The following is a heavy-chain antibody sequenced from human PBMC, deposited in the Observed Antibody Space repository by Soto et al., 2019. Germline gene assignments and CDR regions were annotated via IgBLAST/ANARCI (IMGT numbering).Heavy chain of an antibody. CDR1: GGSISSSSYY. CDR2: IYYSGST. J-gene: IGHJ4*02. V-gene: IGHV4-39*01. Sequence: QLQLQESGPGLVKPSETLSLTCTVSGGSISSSSYYWGWIRQPPGKGLEWIGSIYYSGSTYYNPSLKSRVAISVDTSKNQFSLKLSSVTAADTAVYYCACPSPVYSSSSYDYWGQGTLVTVSS. CDR3: ACPSPVYSSSSYDY. D-gene: IGHD6-6*01.